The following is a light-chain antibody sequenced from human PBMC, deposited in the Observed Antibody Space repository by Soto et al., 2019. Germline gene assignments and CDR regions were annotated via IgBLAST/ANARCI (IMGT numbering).Light chain of an antibody. V-gene: IGKV3-11*01. CDR1: QSFRGL. CDR2: DAY. Sequence: ETVLKQSLATLSLYTGERDTLSCRASQSFRGLLAWYQQKPGQAPRLLIYDAYNRATGIPPRFSGSGSGTDFTLTISSLEPEDSAVYYCQQRHMLPITFGQGTRLEI. J-gene: IGKJ5*01. CDR3: QQRHMLPIT.